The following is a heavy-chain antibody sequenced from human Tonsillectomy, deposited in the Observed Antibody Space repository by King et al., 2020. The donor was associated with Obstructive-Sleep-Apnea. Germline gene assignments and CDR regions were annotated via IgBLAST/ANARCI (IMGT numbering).Heavy chain of an antibody. V-gene: IGHV5-51*01. CDR2: IYPDDSDT. J-gene: IGHJ4*02. CDR3: ARHTYSSGWSVCDY. Sequence: VQLVQSGAEVKKPGESLKISCKGSGYSFTTYWIGWVRQMPGKGLEGMGIIYPDDSDTRYNPSFQGQVTISADKSISTAFLQWSSLKALDTAMYYCARHTYSSGWSVCDYWGQGTLVTVSS. D-gene: IGHD6-19*01. CDR1: GYSFTTYW.